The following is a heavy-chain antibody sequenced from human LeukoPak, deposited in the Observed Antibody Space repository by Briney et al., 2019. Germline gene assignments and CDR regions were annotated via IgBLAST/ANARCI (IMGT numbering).Heavy chain of an antibody. D-gene: IGHD6-13*01. V-gene: IGHV3-21*04. J-gene: IGHJ4*02. Sequence: PGGSLRLSCAASGFTFSSYSMNWVRQAPGKGLEWVSSISSSSSYIYYADSVKGRFTISRDNAKNSLYLQMNSLRAEDTAVYYCAKDLVGSWYGMYYFDYWGQGTLVTVSS. CDR1: GFTFSSYS. CDR3: AKDLVGSWYGMYYFDY. CDR2: ISSSSSYI.